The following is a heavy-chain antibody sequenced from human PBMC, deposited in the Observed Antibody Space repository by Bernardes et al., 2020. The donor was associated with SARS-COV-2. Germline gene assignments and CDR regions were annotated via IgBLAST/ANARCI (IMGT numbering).Heavy chain of an antibody. CDR3: AREVGYSYGYPYYYYYMDV. Sequence: WESLRLTCAVSGWSFRGYYRSWIRQPPGKGLEWIGEINHSGSTNYNPSLKSRVTISVDTSKNQFSLKLSSVTAADTAVYYCAREVGYSYGYPYYYYYMDVWGKGTTVTVSS. V-gene: IGHV4-34*01. J-gene: IGHJ6*03. CDR1: GWSFRGYY. D-gene: IGHD5-18*01. CDR2: INHSGST.